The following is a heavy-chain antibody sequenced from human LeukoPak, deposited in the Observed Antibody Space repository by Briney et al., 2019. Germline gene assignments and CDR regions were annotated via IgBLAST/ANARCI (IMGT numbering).Heavy chain of an antibody. J-gene: IGHJ4*02. CDR3: ARRYMNCSGGSCYPYYFDY. D-gene: IGHD2-15*01. CDR1: GYSFTNYW. V-gene: IGHV5-51*01. Sequence: GESLKISCKGSGYSFTNYWIGWVRQMPGKGLEWMGIIYPGDSDTRNSPSFQGQVTISADKSISTAYLQWSSLKASDTAMYYCARRYMNCSGGSCYPYYFDYWGQGTLVTVSS. CDR2: IYPGDSDT.